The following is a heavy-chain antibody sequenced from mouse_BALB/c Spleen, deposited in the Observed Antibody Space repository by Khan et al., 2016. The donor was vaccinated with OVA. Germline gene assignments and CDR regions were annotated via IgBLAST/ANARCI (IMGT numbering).Heavy chain of an antibody. D-gene: IGHD2-14*01. CDR3: TRGGAAYYRNDEGAMEY. J-gene: IGHJ4*01. V-gene: IGHV9-4*02. Sequence: QIQLVQSGPELKKPGETVRISCKASGYTFTTAGIQWVQKMPGKGLKWIGWINTHSGVPKYAEDFKGRFAFSLEISVNTVYLQLTNLKTEDTATYFCTRGGAAYYRNDEGAMEYWGQGTSVTVSS. CDR2: INTHSGVP. CDR1: GYTFTTAG.